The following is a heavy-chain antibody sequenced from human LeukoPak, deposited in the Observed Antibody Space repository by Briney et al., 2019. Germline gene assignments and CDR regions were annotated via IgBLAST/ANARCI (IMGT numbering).Heavy chain of an antibody. CDR1: GGSFSGYY. J-gene: IGHJ3*02. V-gene: IGHV4-34*01. D-gene: IGHD2-2*01. CDR3: ARGLSVVVPAADHDAFDI. CDR2: INHSGST. Sequence: SSETLSLTCAVYGGSFSGYYWSWIRQPPGKGLEWIGEINHSGSTNYNPSHKSRVTISVDTSKNQFSLKLSSVTAADTAVYYCARGLSVVVPAADHDAFDIWGQGTMVTVSS.